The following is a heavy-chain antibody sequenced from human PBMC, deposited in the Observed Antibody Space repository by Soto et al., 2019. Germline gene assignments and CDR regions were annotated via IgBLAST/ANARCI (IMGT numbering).Heavy chain of an antibody. CDR2: INAGNGNT. CDR3: AAGYCSGGSCYSVHYYYYGMDV. Sequence: APLKGSCKSAGYTFTSYARHRVRQAPRQRLECMGWINAGNGNTKYSQKFQGRVTITRDTSASTAYMELSSLRSEDTAVYYCAAGYCSGGSCYSVHYYYYGMDVWGQWTTVTVSS. J-gene: IGHJ6*02. V-gene: IGHV1-3*01. CDR1: GYTFTSYA. D-gene: IGHD2-15*01.